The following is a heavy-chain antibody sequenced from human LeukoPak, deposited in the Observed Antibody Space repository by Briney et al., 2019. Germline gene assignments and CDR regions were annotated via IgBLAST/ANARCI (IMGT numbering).Heavy chain of an antibody. Sequence: GASVKVSCTASGGTFISYAISWVRQAPGQGLEWMGGIIPIFGTANYAQKFQGRVTMTRDTSISTAYMELRGLRSEDTAVYYCVRDGEGVAISVNYWFDPWGQGTLVTVSS. CDR2: IIPIFGTA. D-gene: IGHD3-10*01. J-gene: IGHJ5*02. V-gene: IGHV1-69*05. CDR3: VRDGEGVAISVNYWFDP. CDR1: GGTFISYA.